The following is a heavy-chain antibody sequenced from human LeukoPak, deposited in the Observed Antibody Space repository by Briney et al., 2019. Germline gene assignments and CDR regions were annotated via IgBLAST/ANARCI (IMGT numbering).Heavy chain of an antibody. D-gene: IGHD5-12*01. CDR3: ARSPDIVATIIPDWVYFDY. CDR1: GFTFSRSA. Sequence: GGSLRLSCEVSGFTFSRSAMSWVRQAPGKGLEWVSGISISGETTYYADSVKGRFTISRDNSKNTLYLQMNSLRAEDTAVYYCARSPDIVATIIPDWVYFDYWGQGTLVTVSS. CDR2: ISISGETT. J-gene: IGHJ4*02. V-gene: IGHV3-23*01.